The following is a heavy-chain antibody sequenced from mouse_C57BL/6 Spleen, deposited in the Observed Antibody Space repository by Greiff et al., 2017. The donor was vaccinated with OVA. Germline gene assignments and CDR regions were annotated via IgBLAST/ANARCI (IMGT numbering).Heavy chain of an antibody. CDR1: GFTFSSYA. Sequence: EVNVVESGEGLVKPGGSLKLSCAASGFTFSSYAMSWVRQTPEKRLEWVAYISSGGDYIYYADTVKGRFTISRDNARNTLYLQMSSLKSEDTAMYYCTRESNYYYFDYWGQGTTLTVSS. J-gene: IGHJ2*01. D-gene: IGHD2-5*01. CDR3: TRESNYYYFDY. V-gene: IGHV5-9-1*02. CDR2: ISSGGDYI.